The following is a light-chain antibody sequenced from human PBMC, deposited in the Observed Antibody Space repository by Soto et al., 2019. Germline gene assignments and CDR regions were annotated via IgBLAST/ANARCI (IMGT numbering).Light chain of an antibody. Sequence: QSALTQPASGSGSPGQSSTISCTGTSSAVGGYNYVSWYQQHPGKAPKLMIYDVSNRPSGVSNRFSGSKSGNTASLTISGLQAEDEADYYCSSYTSSSTLVVFGGGTKLTVL. CDR2: DVS. V-gene: IGLV2-14*01. CDR3: SSYTSSSTLVV. CDR1: SSAVGGYNY. J-gene: IGLJ2*01.